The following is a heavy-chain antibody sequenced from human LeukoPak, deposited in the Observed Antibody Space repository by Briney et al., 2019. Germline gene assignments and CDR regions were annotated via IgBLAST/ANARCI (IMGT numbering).Heavy chain of an antibody. CDR3: ARDHDGSYFDY. J-gene: IGHJ4*02. CDR2: IYYSGST. CDR1: GGSISSYY. D-gene: IGHD1-26*01. V-gene: IGHV4-59*01. Sequence: SETLSLTCTVSGGSISSYYWSWIRQPPGKGLGWIGYIYYSGSTNYNPSLKSRVTISVDTSKNQFSLKLSSVTAADTAVYYCARDHDGSYFDYWGQGTLVTVSS.